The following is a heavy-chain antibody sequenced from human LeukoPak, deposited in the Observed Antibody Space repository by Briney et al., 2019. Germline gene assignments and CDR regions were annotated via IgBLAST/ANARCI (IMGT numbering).Heavy chain of an antibody. V-gene: IGHV3-30*18. Sequence: PGGSLRLSCAASGFTFSSYGMHWVRQAPGKGLERVAVISYDGSNKYYADSVKGRFTISSDNSKNTLYLQMNSLRAEDTAVYYCAKDLGSNSRVMDYWGQGPLVTVSS. J-gene: IGHJ4*02. D-gene: IGHD3-16*01. CDR3: AKDLGSNSRVMDY. CDR2: ISYDGSNK. CDR1: GFTFSSYG.